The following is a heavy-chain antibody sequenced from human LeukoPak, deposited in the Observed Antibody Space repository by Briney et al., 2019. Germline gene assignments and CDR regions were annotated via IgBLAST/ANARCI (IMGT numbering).Heavy chain of an antibody. CDR3: ARRGRITMIVGNWFDP. J-gene: IGHJ5*02. D-gene: IGHD3-22*01. V-gene: IGHV4-38-2*02. CDR2: INHSGST. Sequence: SETLSLTCTVSGYSISSGYYWSWIRQPPGKGLEWIGEINHSGSTNYNPSLKSRVTISVDTSKNQFSLKLSSVTAADTAVYYCARRGRITMIVGNWFDPWGQGTLVTVSS. CDR1: GYSISSGYY.